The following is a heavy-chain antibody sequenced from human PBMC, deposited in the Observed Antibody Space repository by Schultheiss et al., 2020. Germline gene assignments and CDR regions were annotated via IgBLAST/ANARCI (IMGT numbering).Heavy chain of an antibody. CDR1: GGSISSSSYY. CDR3: ARGVRIYCSSTSCYPRGSYFDY. J-gene: IGHJ4*02. D-gene: IGHD2-2*01. Sequence: SETLSLTCTVSGGSISSSSYYWGWIRQPPGKGLEWIGSIYYSGSTYYNPSLKSRVTISVDTSKNQFSLKLSSVTAADTAVYYCARGVRIYCSSTSCYPRGSYFDYWGQGTLVTVSS. CDR2: IYYSGST. V-gene: IGHV4-39*01.